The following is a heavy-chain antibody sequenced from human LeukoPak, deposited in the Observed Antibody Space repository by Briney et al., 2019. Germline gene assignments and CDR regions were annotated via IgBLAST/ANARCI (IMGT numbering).Heavy chain of an antibody. CDR1: GFNFNTYA. CDR3: SRSRRSGYHNEPTDY. Sequence: GGSLRLSCTASGFNFNTYAMTWVRQAPGQGLEWLSVISGSGGLTDYADSAKGRFTISRDNSKNTVYLQMNSLRAEDTAVYYCSRSRRSGYHNEPTDYWGQGTLVTVSS. J-gene: IGHJ4*02. V-gene: IGHV3-23*01. D-gene: IGHD3-3*01. CDR2: ISGSGGLT.